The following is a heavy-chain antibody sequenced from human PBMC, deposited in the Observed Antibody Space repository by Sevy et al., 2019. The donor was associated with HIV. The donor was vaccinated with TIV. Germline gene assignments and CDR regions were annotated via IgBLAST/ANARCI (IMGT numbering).Heavy chain of an antibody. V-gene: IGHV3-30*02. CDR3: AKLGSTTLTTSDAFDI. J-gene: IGHJ3*02. D-gene: IGHD4-17*01. CDR2: IRYDGTTK. CDR1: GFTFSSSG. Sequence: GESLKISCAASGFTFSSSGMHWVRQAPGKGLEWVTFIRYDGTTKYYADSVKGRFTISRDNSKGTLYLQRNSLRDEDTGVYFCAKLGSTTLTTSDAFDIWGQGTLVTVSS.